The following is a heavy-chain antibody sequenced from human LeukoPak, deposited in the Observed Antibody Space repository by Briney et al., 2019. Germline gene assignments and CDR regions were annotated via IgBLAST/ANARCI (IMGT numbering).Heavy chain of an antibody. CDR1: GITFNVDT. CDR2: ISSSSRHI. Sequence: GGSLRLSCAASGITFNVDTMNWVRQAPGKGLEWVSSISSSSRHIHYADSVKGRFTISRDNSKNTLYLQMNSLRAEDTAVYYCARDRMITFGGSGDYWGQGTLVTVSS. J-gene: IGHJ4*02. CDR3: ARDRMITFGGSGDY. V-gene: IGHV3-21*01. D-gene: IGHD3-16*01.